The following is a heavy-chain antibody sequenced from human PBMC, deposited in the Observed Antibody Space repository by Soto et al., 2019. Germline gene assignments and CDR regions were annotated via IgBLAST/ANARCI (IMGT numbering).Heavy chain of an antibody. CDR3: AKAPGSILTAPPGWYFDL. D-gene: IGHD3-9*01. J-gene: IGHJ2*01. CDR2: ISGSGGST. CDR1: GFTFNSYA. V-gene: IGHV3-23*01. Sequence: PGGSLRLSCAASGFTFNSYAMSWVRQAPGKGLEWVSAISGSGGSTYYADSVKGRFTISRDNSKNTLYLQMNSLRAEDTAVYYCAKAPGSILTAPPGWYFDLWGRGTLVTVSS.